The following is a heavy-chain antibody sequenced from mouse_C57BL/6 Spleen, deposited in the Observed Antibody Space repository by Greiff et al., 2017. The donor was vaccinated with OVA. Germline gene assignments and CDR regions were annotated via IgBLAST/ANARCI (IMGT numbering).Heavy chain of an antibody. J-gene: IGHJ4*01. D-gene: IGHD2-4*01. CDR1: GYTFTDYN. V-gene: IGHV1-18*01. CDR3: ARVYYDYDEGYAMDY. CDR2: INPNNGGT. Sequence: EVQLQQSGPELVKPGASVKIPCKASGYTFTDYNMDWVKQSHGKSLEWIGDINPNNGGTIYNQKFKGKATLTVDKSSSTAYMELRSLTTEDTAVYYCARVYYDYDEGYAMDYWGQGTSVTVSS.